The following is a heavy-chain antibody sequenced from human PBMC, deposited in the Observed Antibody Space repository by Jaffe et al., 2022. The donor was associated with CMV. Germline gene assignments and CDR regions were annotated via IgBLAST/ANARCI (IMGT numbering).Heavy chain of an antibody. CDR3: AKDIWRNEGWYFDL. D-gene: IGHD1-1*01. Sequence: EVQLVESGGGLVQPGRSLRLSCAASGFTFDDYAMHWVRQAPGKGLEWVSGISWNSGSIGYADSVKGRFTISRDNAKNSLYLQMNSLRAEDTALYYCAKDIWRNEGWYFDLWGRGTLVTVSS. V-gene: IGHV3-9*01. CDR2: ISWNSGSI. J-gene: IGHJ2*01. CDR1: GFTFDDYA.